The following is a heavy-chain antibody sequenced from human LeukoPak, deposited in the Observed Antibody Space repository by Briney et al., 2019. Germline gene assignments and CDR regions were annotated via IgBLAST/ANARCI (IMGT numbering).Heavy chain of an antibody. Sequence: PSETLSLTCTVSGGSISSYYWSWIRQPPGKGLEWIGYIYYSGSTYYNPSLKSRVTISVDTSKNQFSLKLSSVTAADTAVYYCARDLFPYGDYDDYWGQGTLVTVSS. CDR2: IYYSGST. J-gene: IGHJ4*02. D-gene: IGHD4-17*01. CDR3: ARDLFPYGDYDDY. V-gene: IGHV4-59*12. CDR1: GGSISSYY.